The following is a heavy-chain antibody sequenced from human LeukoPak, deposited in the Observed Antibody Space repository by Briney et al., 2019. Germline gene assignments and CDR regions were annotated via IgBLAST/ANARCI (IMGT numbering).Heavy chain of an antibody. CDR3: ARHLVRGYVRDYCYGMDV. J-gene: IGHJ6*02. CDR1: GGSITSSSYY. D-gene: IGHD3-10*02. CDR2: IYYSGST. Sequence: SETLSLTCTVSGGSITSSSYYWGWIRQPPGKGLEWIGSIYYSGSTYYNPSLKSRVTISVDTSKNQFSLKLSSVTAADTAVYYCARHLVRGYVRDYCYGMDVWGQGTTVTVSS. V-gene: IGHV4-39*01.